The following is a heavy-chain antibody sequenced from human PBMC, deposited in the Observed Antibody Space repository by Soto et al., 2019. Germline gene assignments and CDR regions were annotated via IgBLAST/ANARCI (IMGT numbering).Heavy chain of an antibody. Sequence: ASVEVSCKASGDIFSTYAISWVRQAPGQGLEWMGGVIPIFTTPNYAQNFQARLTITADESTSTAYMGLSSLRSEDTAVYYCARGGHYGSGTYFQNLIFWGQGTQVTVSS. CDR2: VIPIFTTP. CDR1: GDIFSTYA. CDR3: ARGGHYGSGTYFQNLIF. J-gene: IGHJ4*02. V-gene: IGHV1-69*13. D-gene: IGHD3-10*01.